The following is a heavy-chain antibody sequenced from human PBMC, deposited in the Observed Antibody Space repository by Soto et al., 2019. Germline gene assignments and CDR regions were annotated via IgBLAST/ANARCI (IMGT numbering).Heavy chain of an antibody. V-gene: IGHV3-11*01. D-gene: IGHD3-10*01. CDR2: ISIRGSSI. CDR1: GFIFSDYY. Sequence: SLRFSCAASGFIFSDYYMRWIRQAPGKGREWISYISIRGSSIYYADSVKGRFTISRANARSSLYLEMHRLRAEDWAVYYCARGLSQARLGVIIFCCLDVWGQGTMVTVSS. J-gene: IGHJ6*02. CDR3: ARGLSQARLGVIIFCCLDV.